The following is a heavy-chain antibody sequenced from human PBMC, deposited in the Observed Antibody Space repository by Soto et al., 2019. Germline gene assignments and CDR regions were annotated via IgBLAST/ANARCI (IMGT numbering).Heavy chain of an antibody. CDR1: GFTFSSYN. Sequence: EVQLVESGEGLVQPGGSLRLSCAASGFTFSSYNIHWIRQAPGKGLEFVSAISRSGDRTYYADSVKGRFTITRDNSKNPVWLQMGSLRAEDMAVYYCARARCSSGQCYDFDYWGRGALVSVSS. J-gene: IGHJ4*02. CDR2: ISRSGDRT. V-gene: IGHV3-64*02. CDR3: ARARCSSGQCYDFDY. D-gene: IGHD2-15*01.